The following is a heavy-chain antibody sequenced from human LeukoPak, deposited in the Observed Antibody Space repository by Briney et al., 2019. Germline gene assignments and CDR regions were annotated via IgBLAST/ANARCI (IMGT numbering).Heavy chain of an antibody. CDR3: AREPTSSIAAAGIRWFDP. D-gene: IGHD6-13*01. V-gene: IGHV1-69*06. CDR2: IIPIFGTA. Sequence: GASVKVSCKASGYTFTDYYMHWVRQAPGQVLEWMGGIIPIFGTANYAQKFQGRVTITADKSTSTAYMELSSLRSEDTAVYYCAREPTSSIAAAGIRWFDPWGQGTLVTVSS. J-gene: IGHJ5*02. CDR1: GYTFTDYY.